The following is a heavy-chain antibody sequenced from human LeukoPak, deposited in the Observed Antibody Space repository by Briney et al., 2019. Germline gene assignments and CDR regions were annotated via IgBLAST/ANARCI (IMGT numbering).Heavy chain of an antibody. CDR2: IYYSGST. J-gene: IGHJ5*02. CDR1: GGSISSSSYY. CDR3: ARLLGSHINYFDP. D-gene: IGHD2-21*01. V-gene: IGHV4-39*01. Sequence: PSETLSLTCTLSGGSISSSSYYWGWVRQPPGRGLEWIGSIYYSGSTYYNPSLKSRVTISVDTSKNQFSLKLSSVTAADTAVYYCARLLGSHINYFDPWGQGTLVTVSS.